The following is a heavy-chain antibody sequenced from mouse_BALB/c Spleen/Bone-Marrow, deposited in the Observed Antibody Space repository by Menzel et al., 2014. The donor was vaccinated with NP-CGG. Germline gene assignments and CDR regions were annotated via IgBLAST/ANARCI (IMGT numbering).Heavy chain of an antibody. J-gene: IGHJ4*01. D-gene: IGHD2-3*01. CDR1: GYTSTSYW. CDR3: ARASWLLRYYYAMDY. CDR2: INPSNGRT. V-gene: IGHV1S81*02. Sequence: VKLMESGAELVKPGASVKLSCKASGYTSTSYWMHWVKQRPGQGLEWIGEINPSNGRTNYNEKFKSKATLTVDKSSSTAYMQLSSLTSEDSAVYYCARASWLLRYYYAMDYWGQGTSVTVSS.